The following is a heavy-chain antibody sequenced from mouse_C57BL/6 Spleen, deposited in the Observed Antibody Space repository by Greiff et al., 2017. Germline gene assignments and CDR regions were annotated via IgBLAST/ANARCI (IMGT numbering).Heavy chain of an antibody. Sequence: EVQLQESGGGLVKPGGSLKLSCAASGFTFSSYSMSWVRQTPEKRLEWVATISDGGSYTYYPDNVTGRFTISRDNAKNNLYLQMSHLKSEDTAMYYCARDGDGYYDFDYWGQCTTLTVSS. CDR2: ISDGGSYT. CDR1: GFTFSSYS. D-gene: IGHD2-3*01. V-gene: IGHV5-4*01. CDR3: ARDGDGYYDFDY. J-gene: IGHJ2*01.